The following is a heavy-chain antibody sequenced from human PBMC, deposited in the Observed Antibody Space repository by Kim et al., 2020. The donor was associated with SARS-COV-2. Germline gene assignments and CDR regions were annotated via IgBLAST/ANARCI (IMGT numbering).Heavy chain of an antibody. V-gene: IGHV3-30*07. D-gene: IGHD3-10*01. CDR3: ARAVLDSGSYGGIFDY. J-gene: IGHJ4*02. Sequence: SGKGRFTISRDNSKNTLYLQMNSLRAEDTAVYYCARAVLDSGSYGGIFDYWGQGTLVTVSS.